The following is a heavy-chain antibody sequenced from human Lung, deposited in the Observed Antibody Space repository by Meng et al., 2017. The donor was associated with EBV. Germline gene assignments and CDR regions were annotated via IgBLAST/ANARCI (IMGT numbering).Heavy chain of an antibody. Sequence: QFHLPDSAPGRVKPSETLSLTCAASGGSISSINWWTWVRQPPGKGLEWIGEIYHGGSTNYNPSLKSRVTISVDKSKNQFSLKLSSVTAADTAVYYCARVAAAGNEWFDPWGQGTLVTVSS. CDR2: IYHGGST. J-gene: IGHJ5*02. D-gene: IGHD6-13*01. V-gene: IGHV4-4*02. CDR3: ARVAAAGNEWFDP. CDR1: GGSISSINW.